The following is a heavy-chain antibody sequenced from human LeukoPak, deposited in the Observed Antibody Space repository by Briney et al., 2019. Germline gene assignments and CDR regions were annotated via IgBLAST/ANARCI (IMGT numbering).Heavy chain of an antibody. V-gene: IGHV4-38-2*02. Sequence: SETLSLTCTVSGYSISSGYSWDWIRQPPGKGLEWIGSIYHSGSTYYNLSLKSRVTISVDTSKNQFSLKLSSVTAADTAVYYCEVNFDYWGQGTLVTVSS. CDR1: GYSISSGYS. J-gene: IGHJ4*02. D-gene: IGHD3-10*01. CDR3: EVNFDY. CDR2: IYHSGST.